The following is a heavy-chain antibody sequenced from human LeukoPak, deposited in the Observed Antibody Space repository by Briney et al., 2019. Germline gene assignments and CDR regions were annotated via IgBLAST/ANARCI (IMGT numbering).Heavy chain of an antibody. Sequence: PWASVKVSCKASGGTFSSYAISWVRQAPGQGLEWMGGIIPIFGTANYAQKFQGRVTITTDESTSTAYMELSSLRSEDTAVYYCARMGPSPFDTAMVPGYYYYYMDVWGKGTTVTVSS. CDR2: IIPIFGTA. CDR1: GGTFSSYA. J-gene: IGHJ6*03. V-gene: IGHV1-69*05. D-gene: IGHD5-18*01. CDR3: ARMGPSPFDTAMVPGYYYYYMDV.